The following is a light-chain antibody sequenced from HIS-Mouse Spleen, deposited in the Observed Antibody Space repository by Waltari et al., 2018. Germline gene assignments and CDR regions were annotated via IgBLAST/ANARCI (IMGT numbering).Light chain of an antibody. CDR3: SSYAGSNTVV. CDR1: SSHVRGYNY. V-gene: IGLV2-8*01. CDR2: EVS. J-gene: IGLJ2*01. Sequence: QSALTQPPSASGSPGQPVTISCTGTSSHVRGYNYVSWYQQHPGKAPQLMIYEVSRRPSGVPDRFSGSKSGNTASLTVSGLQAEDEADYYCSSYAGSNTVVFGGGTKLTVL.